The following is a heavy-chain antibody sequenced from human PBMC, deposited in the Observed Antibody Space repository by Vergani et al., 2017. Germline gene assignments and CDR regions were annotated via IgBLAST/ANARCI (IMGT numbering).Heavy chain of an antibody. CDR1: GFTFSTYA. D-gene: IGHD3-22*01. Sequence: EVQLLESGGGLVQPGGSLRLSCAASGFTFSTYAMTWVRQAPGKGLEWVSTISSDGGSTYYADSVKGRFTISSDNSKTTLSLQMNSLTAEDTAIYYCTGPQGTSAYYDGGFDYWGQGILVTVSS. CDR2: ISSDGGST. J-gene: IGHJ4*02. V-gene: IGHV3-23*01. CDR3: TGPQGTSAYYDGGFDY.